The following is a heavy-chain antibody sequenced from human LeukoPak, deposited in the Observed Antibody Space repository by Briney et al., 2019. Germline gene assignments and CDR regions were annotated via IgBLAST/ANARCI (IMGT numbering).Heavy chain of an antibody. CDR2: INHSGST. CDR3: AREKITMVRGVPAQRHNWFDP. V-gene: IGHV4-34*01. D-gene: IGHD3-10*01. J-gene: IGHJ5*02. Sequence: GSLRLSCAASGFTFSSYEVNWVRQAPGKGLERIGEINHSGSTNYNPSLKSRVTISVDTSKNQFSLKLSSVTAADTAVYYCAREKITMVRGVPAQRHNWFDPWGQGTLVTVSS. CDR1: GFTFSSYE.